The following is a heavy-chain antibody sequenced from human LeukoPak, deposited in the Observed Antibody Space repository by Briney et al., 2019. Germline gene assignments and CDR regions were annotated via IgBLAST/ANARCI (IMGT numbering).Heavy chain of an antibody. J-gene: IGHJ4*02. CDR3: AGAQYYYDSSAYGYDY. CDR1: GFTVSSNY. D-gene: IGHD3-22*01. CDR2: IYSGGST. Sequence: GGSLRLSCAASGFTVSSNYMSWVRQAPGKGLEWVSVIYSGGSTYYADSVKGRFTISRDNSKNTLYLQMNSPRAEDTAVYYCAGAQYYYDSSAYGYDYWGQGTLVTVSS. V-gene: IGHV3-53*01.